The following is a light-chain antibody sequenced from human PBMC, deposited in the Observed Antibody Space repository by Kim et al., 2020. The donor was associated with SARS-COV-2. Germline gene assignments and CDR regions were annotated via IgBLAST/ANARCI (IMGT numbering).Light chain of an antibody. Sequence: HRVTISCTGSSSNIGAGYDVHWYQQLPGTTLKLLIYANTIRPSGVPDRFSVSKSGTSASLAITGLQAEDEADYYCQSYDSSLSDVLFGGVTQLTVL. J-gene: IGLJ2*01. CDR3: QSYDSSLSDVL. CDR1: SSNIGAGYD. V-gene: IGLV1-40*01. CDR2: ANT.